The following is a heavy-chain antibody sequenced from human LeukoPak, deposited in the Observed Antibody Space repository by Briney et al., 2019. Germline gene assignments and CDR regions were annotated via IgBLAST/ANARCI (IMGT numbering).Heavy chain of an antibody. D-gene: IGHD3-10*01. J-gene: IGHJ4*02. CDR1: GFTFSSYE. CDR3: ARYQRLGELDIPYYFDY. CDR2: ISSSGSTK. V-gene: IGHV3-48*03. Sequence: GGSLRLSCAASGFTFSSYEMNWVRQAPGKGLEWVSYISSSGSTKFYADSVKGRFTISRDNAKNSLYLQMNSLRAEDTAVYYCARYQRLGELDIPYYFDYWGQGTLVTVSS.